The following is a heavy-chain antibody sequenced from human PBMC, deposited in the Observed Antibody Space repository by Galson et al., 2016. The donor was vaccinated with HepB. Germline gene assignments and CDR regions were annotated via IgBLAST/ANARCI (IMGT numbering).Heavy chain of an antibody. CDR2: TYYRSQWFN. V-gene: IGHV6-1*01. CDR1: GDSVTNDDTI. D-gene: IGHD5-18*01. CDR3: TRGYMHTGMNV. Sequence: CAISGDSVTNDDTIWNWIRQSPSRGLEWLGRTYYRSQWFNEYAVSVKSRITINSDTSRNQFPLQLDSVTPDDTAAYFCTRGYMHTGMNVWGQGTTVTVSS. J-gene: IGHJ6*02.